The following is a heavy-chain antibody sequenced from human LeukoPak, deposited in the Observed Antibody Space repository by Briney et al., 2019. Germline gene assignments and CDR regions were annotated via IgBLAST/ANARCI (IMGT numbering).Heavy chain of an antibody. CDR2: IGGIVVDT. CDR3: VKGRHWLLHY. D-gene: IGHD6-19*01. Sequence: GGSLRLSCAASGFIFDDYAMHWVRQAPGKGLEWVSLIGGIVVDTYYADSVKGRFTISRDNSKNSLYLQMNNLRTEDIAFYYCVKGRHWLLHYWGQGTLLIAYS. CDR1: GFIFDDYA. V-gene: IGHV3-43*02. J-gene: IGHJ4*02.